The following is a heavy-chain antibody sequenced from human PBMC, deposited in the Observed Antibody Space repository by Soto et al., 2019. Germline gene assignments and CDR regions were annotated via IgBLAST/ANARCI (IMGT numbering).Heavy chain of an antibody. Sequence: SETLSLTCTVSGGSISSYDWSWIRQPPGKGLEWIGYIYYSGRTNYNPSLKSRVTISVDTSKNQFSLKLSSVTAADTAVYYCARGYCSSTICYIWDNWFDPWGQGTLVTVSS. J-gene: IGHJ5*02. CDR2: IYYSGRT. V-gene: IGHV4-59*01. CDR1: GGSISSYD. CDR3: ARGYCSSTICYIWDNWFDP. D-gene: IGHD2-2*02.